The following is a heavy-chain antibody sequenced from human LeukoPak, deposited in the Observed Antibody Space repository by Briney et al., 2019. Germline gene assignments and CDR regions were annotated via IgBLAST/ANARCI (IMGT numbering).Heavy chain of an antibody. D-gene: IGHD3-9*01. CDR1: GFTFSAFG. Sequence: GGSLRLSCAASGFTFSAFGMNWVRQAPGKGLEYVSSIGPNGASTLYADSVKDRFTISRDNSRNALYVQLTSLRLEDTALYYCVKDLTGTWSFDYWGQGTLVTVSS. CDR3: VKDLTGTWSFDY. V-gene: IGHV3-64*05. J-gene: IGHJ4*02. CDR2: IGPNGAST.